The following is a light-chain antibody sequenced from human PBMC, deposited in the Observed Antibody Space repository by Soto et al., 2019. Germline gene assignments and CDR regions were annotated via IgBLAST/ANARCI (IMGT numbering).Light chain of an antibody. Sequence: QSALTQPPSASGSPGQSVAISCTGTSSDIGGYNFVSWYQQHPGKAPKLMIYEVTKRPSGVPDRFSGSKSGNTATLIVSGLQAEDEADYYCSSHGGSNNPYVFGPGTKLTVL. V-gene: IGLV2-8*01. J-gene: IGLJ1*01. CDR3: SSHGGSNNPYV. CDR1: SSDIGGYNF. CDR2: EVT.